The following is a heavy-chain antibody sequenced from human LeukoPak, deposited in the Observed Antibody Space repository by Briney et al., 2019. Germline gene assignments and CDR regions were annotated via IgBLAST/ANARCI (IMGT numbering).Heavy chain of an antibody. D-gene: IGHD1-14*01. CDR1: GFTFDNYG. CDR2: VSGGGVT. V-gene: IGHV3-23*01. Sequence: GGSLRLSCAASGFTFDNYGMNWVRQVPGKGLEWVSAVSGGGVTHYADSVKGRFTVSRDNSRNTLYLQMNSLRLEDTALYYCAKRLYPEEPPGSFFEQWGQGTQVTVSS. CDR3: AKRLYPEEPPGSFFEQ. J-gene: IGHJ4*02.